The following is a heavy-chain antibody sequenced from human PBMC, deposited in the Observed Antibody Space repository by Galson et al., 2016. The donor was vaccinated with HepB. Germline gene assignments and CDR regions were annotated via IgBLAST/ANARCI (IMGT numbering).Heavy chain of an antibody. D-gene: IGHD6-13*01. V-gene: IGHV4-39*01. J-gene: IGHJ6*02. CDR2: IYYSGNS. Sequence: SETLSLTCSVSGGSISSSNHYWGWIRQSPGKGLEWIGSIYYSGNSYYNPSLKSRVSISVDTSKKQFSLRLSSVTAADTAVYYCARLGYNSRWYQACYYYYAMDVWGQGTTVIVSS. CDR3: ARLGYNSRWYQACYYYYAMDV. CDR1: GGSISSSNHY.